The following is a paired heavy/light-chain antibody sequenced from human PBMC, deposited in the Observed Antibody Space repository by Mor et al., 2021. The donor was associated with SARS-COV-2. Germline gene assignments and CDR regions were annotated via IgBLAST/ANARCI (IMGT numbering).Light chain of an antibody. CDR3: MQPLQSPPS. CDR2: FGS. J-gene: IGKJ2*03. CDR1: QSLLHSNGYDY. V-gene: IGKV2-28*01. Sequence: DIVMTQSPLSLPVTPGEPASISCRSSQSLLHSNGYDYLDWYLQKPGQSPQLLIYFGSNRASGVPDRFSGSGSGTDFTLKISRVEAEDVGIYYCMQPLQSPPSFGQGTKLEFK.
Heavy chain of an antibody. J-gene: IGHJ3*01. D-gene: IGHD4-17*01. V-gene: IGHV3-48*02. CDR1: GFTFTSYS. Sequence: EVQLVESGGGLVQPGGSLRLSCAVSGFTFTSYSMNWLRQSAGKGLEWLAYISTTGDTISYADSVRGRFTISRDNAKNSLYLQMNSLRDEDTAVYYCARDLAEDYGDYVFAFDVWGQGTMVTVSS. CDR2: ISTTGDTI. CDR3: ARDLAEDYGDYVFAFDV.